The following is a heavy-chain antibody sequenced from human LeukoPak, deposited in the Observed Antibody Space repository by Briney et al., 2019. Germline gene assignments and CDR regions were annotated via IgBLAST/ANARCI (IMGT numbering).Heavy chain of an antibody. J-gene: IGHJ4*02. D-gene: IGHD3-10*01. CDR2: INWNGGST. Sequence: GGSLRLSCAASGFTFDDYGMSWVRQAPGKGLGWVSGINWNGGSTGYADSVKGRFTISRDNAKNSLYLQMNSLTDEDTAVYYCARDLSGSYMSDYWGQGTLVTVSS. CDR1: GFTFDDYG. CDR3: ARDLSGSYMSDY. V-gene: IGHV3-20*04.